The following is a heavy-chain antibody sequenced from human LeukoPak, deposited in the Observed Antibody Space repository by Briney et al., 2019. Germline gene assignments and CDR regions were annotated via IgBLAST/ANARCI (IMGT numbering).Heavy chain of an antibody. CDR2: IYYSGST. D-gene: IGHD3-22*01. J-gene: IGHJ4*02. CDR3: ARASYDSSGYYGDFDY. V-gene: IGHV4-31*03. Sequence: KASETLSLTCTVSGGSISSGGYYWSWIRQHPGKGLEWIGYIYYSGSTYYNPSLKSRVTISVDTSKNQFSLKLSSVTAADTAVYYCARASYDSSGYYGDFDYWGQGTLVTVSS. CDR1: GGSISSGGYY.